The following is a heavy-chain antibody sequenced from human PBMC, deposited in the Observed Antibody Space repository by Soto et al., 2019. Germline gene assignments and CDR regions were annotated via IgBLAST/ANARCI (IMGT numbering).Heavy chain of an antibody. CDR3: ARDSPDYYDSSGYGFDY. CDR1: GYTFTSYG. CDR2: ISAYNGNT. Sequence: ASVKVSYKASGYTFTSYGISWVRQAPGQGLEWMGWISAYNGNTNYAQKLQGRVTMTTDTSTSTAYMELRSLRSDDTAVYYCARDSPDYYDSSGYGFDYWGQGTLVTVSS. V-gene: IGHV1-18*01. D-gene: IGHD3-22*01. J-gene: IGHJ4*02.